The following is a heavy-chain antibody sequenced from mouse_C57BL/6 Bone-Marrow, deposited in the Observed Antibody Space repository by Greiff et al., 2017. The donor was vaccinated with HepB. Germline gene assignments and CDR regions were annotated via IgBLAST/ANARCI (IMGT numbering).Heavy chain of an antibody. V-gene: IGHV5-17*01. CDR1: GFTFSDYG. D-gene: IGHD1-1*01. Sequence: DVKLVESGGGLVKPGGSLKLSCAASGFTFSDYGMHWVRQAPEKGLEWVAYISSGSSTIYYADTVKGRFTISRDNAKNTLFLQMTSLRSEDTAMYYCARNNYYGSSFYYFDYWGQGTTLTVSS. CDR2: ISSGSSTI. J-gene: IGHJ2*01. CDR3: ARNNYYGSSFYYFDY.